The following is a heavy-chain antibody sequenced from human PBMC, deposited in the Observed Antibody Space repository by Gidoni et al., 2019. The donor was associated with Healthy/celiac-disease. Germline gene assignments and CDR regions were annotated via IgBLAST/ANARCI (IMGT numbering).Heavy chain of an antibody. D-gene: IGHD4-17*01. CDR2: ISYDGSNK. CDR1: GFTFSSYG. Sequence: QVQLVESGGGVVQPGRSLRLSCAASGFTFSSYGMHWVRQAPGKGLEWVAVISYDGSNKYYADSVKGRFTISRDNSKNTLYLQMNSLRAEDTAVYYCAKDPATTVIFPSAAFDIWGQGTMVTVSS. V-gene: IGHV3-30*18. J-gene: IGHJ3*02. CDR3: AKDPATTVIFPSAAFDI.